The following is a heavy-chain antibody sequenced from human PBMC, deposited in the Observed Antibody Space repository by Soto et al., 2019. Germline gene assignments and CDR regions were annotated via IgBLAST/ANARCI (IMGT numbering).Heavy chain of an antibody. V-gene: IGHV3-30*18. J-gene: IGHJ6*02. CDR2: ISYDGSKK. CDR1: GFTFSSYG. CDR3: AKDLLGPGRAYGMDV. Sequence: QVQLVESGGGVVQPGRSLRLSCAASGFTFSSYGMQWVRQAPGKGLERVAVISYDGSKKYYADSVKGRFTISRDNSKNTLYLQMNSLIAEDTAVYYCAKDLLGPGRAYGMDVWGQGTTVTVSS. D-gene: IGHD7-27*01.